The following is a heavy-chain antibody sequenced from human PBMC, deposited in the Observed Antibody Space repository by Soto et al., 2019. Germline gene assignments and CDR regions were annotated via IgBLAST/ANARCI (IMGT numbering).Heavy chain of an antibody. D-gene: IGHD3-9*01. Sequence: SETLSLTCTVSGGSVSSGSYYWSWIRQPPGRGLEWIGYIYYSGSTNYNPSLKSRVTISVDTSKNQFSLKLSSVTAADTAVYYCARGGAYYDILTGPSGWGQGTLVTSPQ. CDR3: ARGGAYYDILTGPSG. CDR2: IYYSGST. V-gene: IGHV4-61*01. J-gene: IGHJ4*02. CDR1: GGSVSSGSYY.